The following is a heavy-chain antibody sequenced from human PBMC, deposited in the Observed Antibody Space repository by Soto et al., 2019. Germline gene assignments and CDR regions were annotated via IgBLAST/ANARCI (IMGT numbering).Heavy chain of an antibody. CDR1: GFTFSSYS. CDR2: ISTSSSTI. Sequence: EVQLVESGGGLVQPGGSLRLSCAASGFTFSSYSMNWVRQAPGKGLEWVSYISTSSSTIYYADFVKGRFTISRDAAKSALYLQVNSLRAEDTAVYYCARGSYYDSGSKGTMDVWGEGTTVTVSS. CDR3: ARGSYYDSGSKGTMDV. D-gene: IGHD3-10*01. J-gene: IGHJ6*03. V-gene: IGHV3-48*01.